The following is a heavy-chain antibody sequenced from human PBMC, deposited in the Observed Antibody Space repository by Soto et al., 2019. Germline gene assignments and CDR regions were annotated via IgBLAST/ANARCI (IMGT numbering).Heavy chain of an antibody. D-gene: IGHD3-3*01. CDR1: GFTFNNYD. CDR2: ISRTGRYI. CDR3: ARSPFGVVAGYRLDV. Sequence: GGSLRLSCAASGFTFNNYDMSWVRQAPGGGLEWVSSISRTGRYISYADSMKGRFTISRDSAENSLYLQMNSLRAEDTAVYYCARSPFGVVAGYRLDVWGQGTTVTVSS. V-gene: IGHV3-21*01. J-gene: IGHJ6*02.